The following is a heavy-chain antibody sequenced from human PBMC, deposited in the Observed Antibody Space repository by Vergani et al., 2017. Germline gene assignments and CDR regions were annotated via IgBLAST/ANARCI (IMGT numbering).Heavy chain of an antibody. J-gene: IGHJ6*02. CDR1: GFPFSTYG. Sequence: LQLVESGGGLVQPGESLRLSCAASGFPFSTYGMHWVRQAPGKGLEWVAFIQKDGIDKFYADSVRGRFTISRDNAKNSLYLQMNSLRAEDTAVYYCARKHISNYYDSSGYYYMGYYYGMDVWGQGTTVTVSS. D-gene: IGHD3-22*01. CDR3: ARKHISNYYDSSGYYYMGYYYGMDV. CDR2: IQKDGIDK. V-gene: IGHV3-33*05.